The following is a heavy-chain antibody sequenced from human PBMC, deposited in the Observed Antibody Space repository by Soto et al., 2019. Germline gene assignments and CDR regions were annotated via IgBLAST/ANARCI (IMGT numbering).Heavy chain of an antibody. J-gene: IGHJ4*02. CDR2: INSDGSDR. CDR1: GFSFSSSW. V-gene: IGHV3-74*01. D-gene: IGHD6-13*01. CDR3: TRVGSSWDQLDY. Sequence: EVQLVESGGGLVQPGGSLRLSCVASGFSFSSSWMFWVRHAPGKGLVWVSRINSDGSDRNYADSVKGRFTISRDNAENTLVLQMSSLRAEDTAVYYCTRVGSSWDQLDYWGLGTLVTVCS.